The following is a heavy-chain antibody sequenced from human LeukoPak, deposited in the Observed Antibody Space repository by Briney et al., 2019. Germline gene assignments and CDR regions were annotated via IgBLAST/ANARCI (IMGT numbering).Heavy chain of an antibody. CDR1: GFTFTTSA. V-gene: IGHV1-58*02. CDR3: ARVRGIVVVTAHPRRYFDY. CDR2: IVVASGNT. J-gene: IGHJ4*02. Sequence: SVKVSCKASGFTFTTSAMQWVRQARGQRLEWIGWIVVASGNTNYAQKFQERVTITRDMSTSTAYMELSSLRSEDTAVYYCARVRGIVVVTAHPRRYFDYWGQGTLVTVSS. D-gene: IGHD2-21*02.